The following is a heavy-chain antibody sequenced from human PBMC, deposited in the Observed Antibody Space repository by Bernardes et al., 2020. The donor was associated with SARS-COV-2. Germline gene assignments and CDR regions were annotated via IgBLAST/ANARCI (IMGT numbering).Heavy chain of an antibody. D-gene: IGHD6-6*01. V-gene: IGHV5-51*01. Sequence: GESLKISCKGSGYSFTSYWIGWVRQMPGKGLEWMGIIYPGDSDTRYSPSFQGQVTIPADKSISTAYLQWSSLKASDTAMYYCASQGHSSSPWEYYYYYGMDVWDQGTTVTVSS. J-gene: IGHJ6*02. CDR3: ASQGHSSSPWEYYYYYGMDV. CDR1: GYSFTSYW. CDR2: IYPGDSDT.